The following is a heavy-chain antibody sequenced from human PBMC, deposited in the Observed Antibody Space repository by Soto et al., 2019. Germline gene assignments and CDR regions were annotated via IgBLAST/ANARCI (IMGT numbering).Heavy chain of an antibody. CDR2: IYYSGST. V-gene: IGHV4-59*01. CDR3: ARVAGLNYFDY. D-gene: IGHD6-19*01. CDR1: GGSISSYY. Sequence: PSETLSLTCTVSGGSISSYYWSWIRQPPGKGLEWIGYIYYSGSTNYNPSLKSRVTISVDTSKNQFSLKLSSVTAADTAVYYCARVAGLNYFDYWGQGTLVTVSS. J-gene: IGHJ4*02.